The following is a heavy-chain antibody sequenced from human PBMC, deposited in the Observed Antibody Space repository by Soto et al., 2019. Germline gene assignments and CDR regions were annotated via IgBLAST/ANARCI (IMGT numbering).Heavy chain of an antibody. J-gene: IGHJ4*02. CDR1: GYRFAGYW. CDR2: IDPSDSQT. CDR3: ARQIYDSDTGPNFQYYFDS. V-gene: IGHV5-10-1*01. D-gene: IGHD3-22*01. Sequence: PGESRKIACQGSGYRFAGYWINWVRQRPGKGLEWMGRIDPSDSQTYYSPSFRGHVTISVTKSITTVFLQWSGRRASNTAMYYCARQIYDSDTGPNFQYYFDSWGQGTPVTISS.